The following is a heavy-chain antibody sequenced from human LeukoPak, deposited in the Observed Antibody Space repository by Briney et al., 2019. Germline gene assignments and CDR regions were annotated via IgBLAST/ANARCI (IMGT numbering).Heavy chain of an antibody. V-gene: IGHV4-59*08. CDR2: IYYSGGT. CDR3: AVRQGLGAFDT. J-gene: IGHJ3*02. CDR1: GGSISSDY. Sequence: SETLSLTCTVSGGSISSDYWNWIRQPPGKGLEWIGFIYYSGGTNYNPSLKSRVSFSMDMSTSQFSLKLTTVTAADTAVYYCAVRQGLGAFDTRGQGTVVTVSS. D-gene: IGHD3/OR15-3a*01.